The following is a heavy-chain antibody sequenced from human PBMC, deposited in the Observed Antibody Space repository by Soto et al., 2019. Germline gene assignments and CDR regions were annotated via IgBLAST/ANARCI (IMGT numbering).Heavy chain of an antibody. D-gene: IGHD6-6*01. Sequence: QVQLVQSGAEVKKPGSSVRVCCKASGGTFSSYAISWVRQAPGQGLEWMGGIIPIFGTANYAQKFQGRVTITADESTSTAYMELSSLRSEDTAVYYCARDRSSSSRNDAFDIWGQGTMVPVSS. CDR2: IIPIFGTA. CDR1: GGTFSSYA. J-gene: IGHJ3*02. CDR3: ARDRSSSSRNDAFDI. V-gene: IGHV1-69*01.